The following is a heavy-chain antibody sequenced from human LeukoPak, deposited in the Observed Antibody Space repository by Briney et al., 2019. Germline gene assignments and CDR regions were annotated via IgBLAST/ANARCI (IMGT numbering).Heavy chain of an antibody. V-gene: IGHV4-4*02. J-gene: IGHJ6*02. CDR1: GGSITSDNW. Sequence: SETLSLTCAVSGGSITSDNWWTWVRPPPGKGVEWIGAIYHSGSTDYNPSLKSRVTISVAKSKNQFCLKLSSVTAADTAVYFCARDRDCMGDWGQGTTVTGSS. CDR2: IYHSGST. CDR3: ARDRDCMGD.